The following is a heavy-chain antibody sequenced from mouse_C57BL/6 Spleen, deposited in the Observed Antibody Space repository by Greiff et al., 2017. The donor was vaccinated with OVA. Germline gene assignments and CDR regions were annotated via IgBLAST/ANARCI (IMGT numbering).Heavy chain of an antibody. J-gene: IGHJ2*01. CDR2: INPSTGGT. V-gene: IGHV1-42*01. Sequence: EVQRVESGPELVKPGASVKISCKASGYSFTGYYMNWVKQSPEKSLEWIGEINPSTGGTTYNQKFKAKATLTVDKSSSTAYMQLKSLTSEDSAVYYCARRELPYFDYWGQGTTLTVSS. CDR3: ARRELPYFDY. CDR1: GYSFTGYY.